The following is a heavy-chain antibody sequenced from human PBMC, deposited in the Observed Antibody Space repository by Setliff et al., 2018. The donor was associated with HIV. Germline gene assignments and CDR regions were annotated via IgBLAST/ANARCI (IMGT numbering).Heavy chain of an antibody. Sequence: SETLSLTCALYGGSFSDYYWSWSRQPPGMGLEWIGEVNRGRRTNYNSSLKSRVTISIDTSRNQFSLTASSVTAADTAVYYCAREIPYSYGGRGHPLWGQGTLVTVSS. V-gene: IGHV4-34*01. CDR3: AREIPYSYGGRGHPL. J-gene: IGHJ4*02. D-gene: IGHD3-22*01. CDR2: VNRGRRT. CDR1: GGSFSDYY.